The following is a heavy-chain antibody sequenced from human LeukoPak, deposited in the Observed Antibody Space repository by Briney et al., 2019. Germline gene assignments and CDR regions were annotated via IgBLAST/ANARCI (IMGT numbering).Heavy chain of an antibody. D-gene: IGHD4-17*01. Sequence: GESMKISCKGSGYIITSYLIGWVRQMAEKRLELMGIIYRGDSDTRYSPSFQGQVTISADKSISTAYLQWSSLKASDTAMYYCARSYGEYAFDIWGQGTMVTVCS. CDR1: GYIITSYL. CDR2: IYRGDSDT. CDR3: ARSYGEYAFDI. V-gene: IGHV5-51*01. J-gene: IGHJ3*02.